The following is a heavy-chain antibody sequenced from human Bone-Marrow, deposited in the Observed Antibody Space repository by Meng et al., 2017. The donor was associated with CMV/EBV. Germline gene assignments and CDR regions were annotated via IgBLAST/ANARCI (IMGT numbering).Heavy chain of an antibody. CDR1: GGSFSGYY. D-gene: IGHD4-11*01. Sequence: SETLSLTCAVYGGSFSGYYWSWIRQPPGKGLEWIGEINHSGSTNYNPSLKSRVTISVDTSKNQFSLKLSSVTAADTAVYYCARGYSNYRYYYGMDLWGQGTTVTVSS. CDR3: ARGYSNYRYYYGMDL. J-gene: IGHJ6*02. V-gene: IGHV4-34*01. CDR2: INHSGST.